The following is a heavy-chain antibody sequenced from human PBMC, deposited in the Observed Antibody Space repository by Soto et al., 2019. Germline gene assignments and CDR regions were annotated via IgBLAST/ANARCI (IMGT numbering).Heavy chain of an antibody. V-gene: IGHV3-49*03. CDR3: TRGGDPYCSGGSCYYYYMDV. CDR1: GFTSGDFA. Sequence: GGSLRLSCTISGFTSGDFALSWFRQAPGKGLEWIGFIRNKAYGGTPEYAASVRGRFTISRDDSKSIAYLQINNLETEDTAVYYCTRGGDPYCSGGSCYYYYMDVWGKGTTVTVS. D-gene: IGHD2-15*01. J-gene: IGHJ6*03. CDR2: IRNKAYGGTP.